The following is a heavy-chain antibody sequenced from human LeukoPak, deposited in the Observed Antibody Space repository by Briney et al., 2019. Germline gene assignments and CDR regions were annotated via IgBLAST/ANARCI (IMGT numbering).Heavy chain of an antibody. CDR3: ARDSAPVYYGSGFDY. Sequence: GGSLRLSCAASGFIFDDYAMHWVRQAPGKGLEWVSGISWNSGSIGYADPVKGRFTISRDNAKNSLYLQMNSLRAEDTAVYYCARDSAPVYYGSGFDYWGQGTLVTVSS. CDR2: ISWNSGSI. J-gene: IGHJ4*02. V-gene: IGHV3-9*01. CDR1: GFIFDDYA. D-gene: IGHD3-10*01.